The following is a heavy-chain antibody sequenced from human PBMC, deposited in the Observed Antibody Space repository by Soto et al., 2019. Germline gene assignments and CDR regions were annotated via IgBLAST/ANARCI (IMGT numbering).Heavy chain of an antibody. CDR3: ATGRGGGSGD. D-gene: IGHD3-3*01. J-gene: IGHJ4*02. CDR1: RFTFSSYY. CDR2: FSSSGYTI. V-gene: IGHV3-11*01. Sequence: DGSLRLSGEASRFTFSSYYMTCKRQALGKVLEWISYFSSSGYTIRYADSVAGRFTVSRDDAKKTLYLQMNSLRAEDTAVYYCATGRGGGSGDWGQGTVVTVSS.